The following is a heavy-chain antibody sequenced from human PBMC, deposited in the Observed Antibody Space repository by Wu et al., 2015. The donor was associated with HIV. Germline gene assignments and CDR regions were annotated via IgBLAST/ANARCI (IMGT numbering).Heavy chain of an antibody. V-gene: IGHV1-2*02. Sequence: QVQLIQSGTEVKEPGASVKVSCKASGYMFGGHFVHWVRQAPGQGLEWMGWINPNSGGTNYAQKFQDRVTMTRDTSISTAYMELSRLRSDDTAIYYCARGGLGPNGGNFDFWAREPGHRLL. CDR3: ARGGLGPNGGNFDF. D-gene: IGHD3/OR15-3a*01. CDR1: GYMFGGHF. J-gene: IGHJ4*02. CDR2: INPNSGGT.